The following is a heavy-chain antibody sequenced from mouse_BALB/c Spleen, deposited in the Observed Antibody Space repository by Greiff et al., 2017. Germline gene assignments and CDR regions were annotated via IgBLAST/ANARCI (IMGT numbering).Heavy chain of an antibody. Sequence: QVTLKESGPGILQPSQTLSLTCSFSGFSLSTSGMGVSWIRQPSGKGLEWLAHIYWDDDKRYNPSLKSRLTISKDTSSNQVFLKITRVDTADTATYYCARRDGSNWYFDVWGAGTTVTVSS. J-gene: IGHJ1*01. CDR2: IYWDDDK. V-gene: IGHV8-12*01. CDR1: GFSLSTSGMG. CDR3: ARRDGSNWYFDV.